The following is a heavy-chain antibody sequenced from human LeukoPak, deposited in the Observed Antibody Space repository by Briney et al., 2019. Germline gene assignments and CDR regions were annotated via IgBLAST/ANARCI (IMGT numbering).Heavy chain of an antibody. CDR1: GGSFSGYY. CDR2: INHSGST. D-gene: IGHD1-26*01. Sequence: SGTLSLTCAVYGGSFSGYYWSWIRQPPGKGLEWIGEINHSGSTNYNPSLKSRVTISVDTSKNQFSLKLSSVTAADTAVYYCARGRWELKRRAFDIWGQGTMVTVSS. V-gene: IGHV4-34*01. CDR3: ARGRWELKRRAFDI. J-gene: IGHJ3*02.